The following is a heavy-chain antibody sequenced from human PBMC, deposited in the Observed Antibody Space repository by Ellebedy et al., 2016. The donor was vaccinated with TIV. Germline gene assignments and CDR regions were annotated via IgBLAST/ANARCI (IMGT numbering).Heavy chain of an antibody. Sequence: GESLKISXAASGFTFSSYAMHWVRQAPGKGLEWVAVISYDGSNKYYADSVKGRFTISRDNSKNTLYLQMNSLRAEDTAVYYCARDITVVVIKYYFDYWGQGTLVTVSS. V-gene: IGHV3-30*04. CDR3: ARDITVVVIKYYFDY. J-gene: IGHJ4*02. CDR1: GFTFSSYA. CDR2: ISYDGSNK. D-gene: IGHD3-22*01.